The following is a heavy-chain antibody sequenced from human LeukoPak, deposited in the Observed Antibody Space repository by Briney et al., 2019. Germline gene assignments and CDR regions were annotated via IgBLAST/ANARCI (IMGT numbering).Heavy chain of an antibody. D-gene: IGHD6-13*01. CDR3: AKGPIAAAGSFYYYYYYGMDV. CDR2: ISGDGGST. Sequence: PGGSLRLSCAASGFTFNDYAMHWVRQAPGKGLEWVSLISGDGGSTYYADSVKGRFTISRHNSKNSLYLQMNSLRTEDTALYYCAKGPIAAAGSFYYYYYYGMDVWGQGTTVTVSS. J-gene: IGHJ6*02. CDR1: GFTFNDYA. V-gene: IGHV3-43*02.